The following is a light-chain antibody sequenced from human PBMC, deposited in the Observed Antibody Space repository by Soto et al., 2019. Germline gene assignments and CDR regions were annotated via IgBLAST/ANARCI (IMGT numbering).Light chain of an antibody. CDR3: QQYDDLPIT. CDR2: DAS. V-gene: IGKV1-33*01. Sequence: DIQMTQSPSSLSASAGDRVTISCEASQDISNYLNCYQQKPGKAPSLLISDASKLERGVPSRFSGSGSGTEFTFTISNLQPDDFATYYCQQYDDLPITFGQGTRLEIK. J-gene: IGKJ5*01. CDR1: QDISNY.